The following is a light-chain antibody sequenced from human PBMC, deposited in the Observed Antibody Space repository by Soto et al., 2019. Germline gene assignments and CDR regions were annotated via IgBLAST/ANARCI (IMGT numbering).Light chain of an antibody. J-gene: IGLJ1*01. V-gene: IGLV2-14*01. CDR1: SSDFGSYNY. Sequence: QSALTQPASVSGSPGQSITISCTGTSSDFGSYNYVSWYQQHPGKAPKLMIYEVSDRPSGISSRFSCSKSGNTASLPISGLPPEDAADSHCSSYTSSSILFGTGTKVTVL. CDR2: EVS. CDR3: SSYTSSSIL.